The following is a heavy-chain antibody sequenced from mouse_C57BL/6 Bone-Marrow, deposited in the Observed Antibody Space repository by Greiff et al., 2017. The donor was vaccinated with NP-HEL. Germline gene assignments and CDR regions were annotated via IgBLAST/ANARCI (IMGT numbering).Heavy chain of an antibody. D-gene: IGHD2-3*01. J-gene: IGHJ4*01. V-gene: IGHV1-63*01. CDR1: GYTFTNYW. Sequence: QVQLKESGAELVRPGTSVKMSCKASGYTFTNYWIGWAKQRPGHGLEWIGDIYPGGGYTNYNEKFKGKATLTADKSSSTAYMQGSSLTSEDSAIYYVARAGYDGYPYAMDYWGQGTSVTVSS. CDR3: ARAGYDGYPYAMDY. CDR2: IYPGGGYT.